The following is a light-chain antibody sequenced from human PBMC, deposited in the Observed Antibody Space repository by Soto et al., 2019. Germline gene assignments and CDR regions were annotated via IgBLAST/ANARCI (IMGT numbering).Light chain of an antibody. Sequence: DFQMTQSPSTLSASVGDRVTITCRASQSISSWLAWYQQKPGKAPKLLIYKASSLQSGVPSRFSGSGSGTXXXXXISXXXPXDFXTYYCQQYHSFPLTFGGGTKVEIK. V-gene: IGKV1-5*03. J-gene: IGKJ4*01. CDR3: QQYHSFPLT. CDR1: QSISSW. CDR2: KAS.